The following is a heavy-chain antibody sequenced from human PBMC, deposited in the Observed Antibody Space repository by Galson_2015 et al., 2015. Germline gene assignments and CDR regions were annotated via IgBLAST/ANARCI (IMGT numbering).Heavy chain of an antibody. J-gene: IGHJ4*02. CDR3: GRTGSYSGNFDY. V-gene: IGHV4-59*01. CDR2: IYYTGST. Sequence: ETLSLTCTVAGGSIDNYYWTWIRQPPGKGLEWIGYIYYTGSTSYNPSLKSRVTISVDTSKNQFSLNLSSVTAADTAVYYCGRTGSYSGNFDYWGQGTLVTVSS. D-gene: IGHD1-26*01. CDR1: GGSIDNYY.